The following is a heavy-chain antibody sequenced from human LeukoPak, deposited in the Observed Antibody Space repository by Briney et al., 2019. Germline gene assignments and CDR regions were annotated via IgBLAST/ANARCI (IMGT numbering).Heavy chain of an antibody. D-gene: IGHD1-14*01. J-gene: IGHJ6*02. Sequence: GASVNVSCKASGYTFTSYDINWVRQATGQGLEWMGWMNPNSGNTGYAQKFQGRVTMTRNTSISTAYMELSSLRSEDTAVYYCARGPGSPYVYYYGMDVWGQGTTVTVSS. CDR1: GYTFTSYD. CDR2: MNPNSGNT. V-gene: IGHV1-8*01. CDR3: ARGPGSPYVYYYGMDV.